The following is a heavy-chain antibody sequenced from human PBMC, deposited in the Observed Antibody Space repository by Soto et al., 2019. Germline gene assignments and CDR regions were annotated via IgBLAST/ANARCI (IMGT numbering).Heavy chain of an antibody. Sequence: SETLSLTCAVYGGSFSGYYWSWIRQPPGKGLEWIGEINHSGSTNYNPSLKSRVTISVDTSKNQFSLKLSSVTAADTAVYYCARARVPATIRNKNWFDPWGQGTLVTVSS. CDR1: GGSFSGYY. J-gene: IGHJ5*02. V-gene: IGHV4-34*01. D-gene: IGHD2-15*01. CDR2: INHSGST. CDR3: ARARVPATIRNKNWFDP.